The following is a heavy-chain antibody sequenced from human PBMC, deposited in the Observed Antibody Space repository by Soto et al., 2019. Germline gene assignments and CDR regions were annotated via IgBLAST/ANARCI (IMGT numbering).Heavy chain of an antibody. CDR3: ARDQSNYYGAGSIDY. D-gene: IGHD3-10*01. CDR2: ISSRSAYI. J-gene: IGHJ4*02. V-gene: IGHV3-21*01. CDR1: GFTFSDFS. Sequence: EVQLMESGGGLVKPGGSLTLSCGASGFTFSDFSMGWLRQAPWKGLEWVSYISSRSAYIYYADSVRGRFTISRDNARHSVDLQMKSLRVEDTAVYYCARDQSNYYGAGSIDYWGLGTLVTVSS.